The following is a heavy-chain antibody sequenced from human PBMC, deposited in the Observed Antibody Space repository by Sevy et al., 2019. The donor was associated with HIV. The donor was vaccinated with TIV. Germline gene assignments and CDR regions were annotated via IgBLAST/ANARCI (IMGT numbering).Heavy chain of an antibody. CDR3: AKAHTVGVFAPDY. J-gene: IGHJ4*02. CDR2: INWNSDMI. V-gene: IGHV3-9*01. Sequence: GGSLRLSCAASGFTFDDYAMHWVRQTPGRGLEWVSGINWNSDMIVYADSVKGRFTISRDNAKNSLYLQMNSLRAQDTAFYYCAKAHTVGVFAPDYWGQGTLVTVSS. D-gene: IGHD2-8*02. CDR1: GFTFDDYA.